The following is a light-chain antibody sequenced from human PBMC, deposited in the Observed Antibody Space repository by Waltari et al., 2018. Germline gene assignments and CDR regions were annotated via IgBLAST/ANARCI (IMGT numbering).Light chain of an antibody. CDR2: KDR. Sequence: FELTQPPSVSVSSGQTARINCSADVLPNHFVYWYQQKSGRAPMVVIDKDRQRPPGVPERFAGSSAGKTGTLIISGVQAEDDADYYSQASDGGGTVIFGGGTKLTVL. J-gene: IGLJ2*01. CDR1: VLPNHF. V-gene: IGLV3-25*03. CDR3: QASDGGGTVI.